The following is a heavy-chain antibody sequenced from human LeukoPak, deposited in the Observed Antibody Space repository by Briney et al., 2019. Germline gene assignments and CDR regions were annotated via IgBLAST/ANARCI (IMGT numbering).Heavy chain of an antibody. V-gene: IGHV1-8*03. CDR1: GYTFTSYD. D-gene: IGHD2-15*01. CDR3: ARRDCTGGSCRTRIFDY. CDR2: MNPNSGNT. J-gene: IGHJ4*02. Sequence: ASVKVSCKASGYTFTSYDINWVRQATGQGLEWMGCMNPNSGNTGYAQKFQGRVTITRNTSISTAYMELSSLTSGDSAVYYCARRDCTGGSCRTRIFDYWGQGTLVTVSS.